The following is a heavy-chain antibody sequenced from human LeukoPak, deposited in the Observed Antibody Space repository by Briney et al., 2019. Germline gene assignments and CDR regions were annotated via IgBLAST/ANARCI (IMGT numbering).Heavy chain of an antibody. CDR1: GYTFTDYY. J-gene: IGHJ5*02. CDR3: TRGVWCNRGSCYDRSDP. Sequence: ASVKVSCKASGYTFTDYYMHWVRQAPGQGLEWMGWINPKSGGTNYAQKFQGRVTMTRDTSISTAYMELSRLRSDDTAVYYCTRGVWCNRGSCYDRSDPWGQGTLVTVSS. V-gene: IGHV1-2*02. CDR2: INPKSGGT. D-gene: IGHD1-26*01.